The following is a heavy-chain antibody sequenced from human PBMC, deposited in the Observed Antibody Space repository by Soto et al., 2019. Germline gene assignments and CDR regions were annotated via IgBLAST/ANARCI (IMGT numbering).Heavy chain of an antibody. CDR2: IYHSGST. CDR3: ASGPRGDYFDY. J-gene: IGHJ4*02. Sequence: LSLTCAVSGYSISSVYYWGWIRQPPGKGLEWIGSIYHSGSTYYNPSLKSRVTISVDTSKNQFSLKLSSVTAADTAVYYCASGPRGDYFDYWGQGTLVTVSS. D-gene: IGHD3-10*01. CDR1: GYSISSVYY. V-gene: IGHV4-38-2*01.